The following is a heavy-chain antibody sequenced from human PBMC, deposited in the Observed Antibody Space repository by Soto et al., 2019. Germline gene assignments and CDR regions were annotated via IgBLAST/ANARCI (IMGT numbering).Heavy chain of an antibody. D-gene: IGHD2-2*02. CDR2: IYYSGST. V-gene: IGHV4-31*03. CDR1: GGSISSGGYY. Sequence: NPSETLSLTCTVSGGSISSGGYYWSWICQHPGKGLEWIGYIYYSGSTYYNPSLKSRVTISVDTSKNQFSLKLSSVTAADTAVYYCARYIVVVPAAIEGSFDPWGQGTLVTVSS. CDR3: ARYIVVVPAAIEGSFDP. J-gene: IGHJ5*02.